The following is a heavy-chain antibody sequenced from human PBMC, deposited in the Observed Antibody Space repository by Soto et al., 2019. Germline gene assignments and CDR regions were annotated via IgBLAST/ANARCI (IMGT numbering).Heavy chain of an antibody. CDR3: ARVADSLTKVTYYYFDI. CDR1: GGTLTNSA. CDR2: IIPVFNSS. V-gene: IGHV1-69*01. Sequence: QVQLVQSGAEVKKPGSSVKVSCKASGGTLTNSAVSWVRQAPGQRLEWMGGIIPVFNSSNIADNLQGRVKFSADESTSTAYMGLGGLTSDDTAIYFCARVADSLTKVTYYYFDIWGQGTLITVSS. J-gene: IGHJ4*02. D-gene: IGHD6-19*01.